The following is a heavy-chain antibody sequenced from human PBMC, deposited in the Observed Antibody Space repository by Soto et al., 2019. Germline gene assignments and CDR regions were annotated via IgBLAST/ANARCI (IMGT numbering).Heavy chain of an antibody. V-gene: IGHV3-33*01. Sequence: SLRLSCTASGFIFSDDGMHWVNQAPGKGRGWLAVIYYDGSNTYYADSVRGRFTISRDNSDSTVFLEMNGLRAEDSAVYYCERAFAQWCGQPALRSWGRGTLVTVSS. CDR3: ERAFAQWCGQPALRS. CDR1: GFIFSDDG. CDR2: IYYDGSNT. J-gene: IGHJ5*01. D-gene: IGHD3-10*01.